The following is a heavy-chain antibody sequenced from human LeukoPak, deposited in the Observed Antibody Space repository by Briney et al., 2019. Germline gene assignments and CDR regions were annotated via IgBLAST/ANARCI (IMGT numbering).Heavy chain of an antibody. CDR1: GFTFSSYG. J-gene: IGHJ4*02. CDR2: IWYDGSNK. CDR3: ARDVAEAAAGYDY. Sequence: GGSLRLSCAASGFTFSSYGMHWVRQAPGKGLEWVAVIWYDGSNKYYADSVKGRFTISRDNSKNTLYLQMNSLRAEDTAVYYCARDVAEAAAGYDYWGQGTLVTVSS. D-gene: IGHD6-13*01. V-gene: IGHV3-33*01.